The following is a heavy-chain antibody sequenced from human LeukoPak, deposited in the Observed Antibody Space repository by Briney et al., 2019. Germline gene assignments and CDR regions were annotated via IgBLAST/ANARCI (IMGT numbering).Heavy chain of an antibody. Sequence: PSETLSLTCTVSGGSISSYYWSWIRQPPGKGLEWIGYIYYSGSTNYNPSLKSRVTISVDTSKNQFSLKLSSVTAADTAVYFCARRSIAAAATLDHWGQGILVTVSS. V-gene: IGHV4-59*08. CDR3: ARRSIAAAATLDH. D-gene: IGHD6-13*01. CDR1: GGSISSYY. CDR2: IYYSGST. J-gene: IGHJ4*02.